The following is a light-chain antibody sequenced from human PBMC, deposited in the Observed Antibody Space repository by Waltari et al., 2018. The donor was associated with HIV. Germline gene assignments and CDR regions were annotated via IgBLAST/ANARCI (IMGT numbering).Light chain of an antibody. CDR3: AAWDDSLTGHWV. V-gene: IGLV1-44*01. CDR2: SNN. Sequence: QSVLPQPPSASGTPGQRVTISCSGSSSNLGGNTLNWYQTPPGTAPKLLIYSNNQRPSGVPDRFSGSKLGTSASLAISGLQSEDEADYYCAAWDDSLTGHWVFGGGTKLTVL. J-gene: IGLJ3*02. CDR1: SSNLGGNT.